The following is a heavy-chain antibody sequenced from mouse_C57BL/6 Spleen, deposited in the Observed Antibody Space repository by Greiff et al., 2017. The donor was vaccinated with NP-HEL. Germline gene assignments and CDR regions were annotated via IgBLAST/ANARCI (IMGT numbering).Heavy chain of an antibody. J-gene: IGHJ2*01. CDR3: ARRGDGSSSFDY. CDR2: IDPSDSET. V-gene: IGHV1-52*01. D-gene: IGHD1-1*01. Sequence: QVQLKQPGAELVRPGSSVKLSCKASGYTFTSYWMHWVKQRPIQGLEWIGNIDPSDSETHYNQKFKDKATLTVDKSSSTAYMQLSSLTSEDSAVYYCARRGDGSSSFDYWGQGTTLTVSS. CDR1: GYTFTSYW.